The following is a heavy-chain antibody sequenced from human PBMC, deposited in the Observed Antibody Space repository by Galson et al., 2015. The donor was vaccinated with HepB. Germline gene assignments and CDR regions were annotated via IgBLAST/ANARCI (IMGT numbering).Heavy chain of an antibody. V-gene: IGHV3-30*04. CDR2: ISYDGGIK. Sequence: SLRLSCAASGLTFTTYVMHWVRQAPGKGLEWVAAISYDGGIKQYADSVKGRFTISRDNSKNTLYLQMNSLRAEDTAVYYCARLAAIQLAFDYWGQGTLVTVSS. CDR1: GLTFTTYV. J-gene: IGHJ4*02. D-gene: IGHD2-15*01. CDR3: ARLAAIQLAFDY.